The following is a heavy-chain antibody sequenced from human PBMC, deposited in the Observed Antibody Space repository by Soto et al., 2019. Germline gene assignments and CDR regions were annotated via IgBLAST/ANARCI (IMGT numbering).Heavy chain of an antibody. J-gene: IGHJ6*02. V-gene: IGHV1-69*13. Sequence: SVKVSCNASGGTFSSYAISWVRQAPGQGLEWMGGIIPIFGTANYAQKFQGRVTITADESTSTAYMELSSLRSEDTAVYYCARIATVAATPSYYYYGMDVWGQGTTVTVSS. CDR2: IIPIFGTA. D-gene: IGHD2-15*01. CDR3: ARIATVAATPSYYYYGMDV. CDR1: GGTFSSYA.